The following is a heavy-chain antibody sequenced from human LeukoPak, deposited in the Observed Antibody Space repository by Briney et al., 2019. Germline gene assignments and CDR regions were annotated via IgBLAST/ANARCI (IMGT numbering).Heavy chain of an antibody. CDR1: GFTFSSYA. D-gene: IGHD2-8*01. V-gene: IGHV3-30-3*01. J-gene: IGHJ6*02. CDR3: ARGPERTGVGTRYYYDMDV. Sequence: PGGSLRLSCAASGFTFSSYAMRWVRQAPGKGLEWVAVISYDGSNKYYADSVKGRFTISRDNSKNTLYLQMNSMRAEDTPVYYCARGPERTGVGTRYYYDMDVWGQGTTVTVSS. CDR2: ISYDGSNK.